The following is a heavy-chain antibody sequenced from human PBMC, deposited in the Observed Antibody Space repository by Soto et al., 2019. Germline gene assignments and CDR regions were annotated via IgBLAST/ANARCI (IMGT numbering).Heavy chain of an antibody. Sequence: QVHLVQSGAEVKKPGSSVKISCRASGSTFSKRSITWVRQAPGQGFEWMGGITPAFGTTNFARKFQGRLTITADEPTPTAYLELSSLTSEDTAVYHCATWAGLVTYRGFIGTLDFWGQGTLVTVSS. CDR2: ITPAFGTT. CDR3: ATWAGLVTYRGFIGTLDF. D-gene: IGHD2-21*01. CDR1: GSTFSKRS. J-gene: IGHJ4*02. V-gene: IGHV1-69*01.